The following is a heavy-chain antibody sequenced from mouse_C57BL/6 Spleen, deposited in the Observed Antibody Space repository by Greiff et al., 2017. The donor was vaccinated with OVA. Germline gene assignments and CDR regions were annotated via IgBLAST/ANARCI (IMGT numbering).Heavy chain of an antibody. CDR2: ISSGSSTI. D-gene: IGHD2-3*01. Sequence: DVMLVESGGGLVKPGGSLKLSCAASGFTFSDYGMHWVRQAPEKGLEWVAYISSGSSTIYYADTVKGRFTISRDNAKNTLFLQMTSLRSEDTAMYYCARRDGHYYAMDYWGQGTSVTVSS. CDR1: GFTFSDYG. CDR3: ARRDGHYYAMDY. J-gene: IGHJ4*01. V-gene: IGHV5-17*01.